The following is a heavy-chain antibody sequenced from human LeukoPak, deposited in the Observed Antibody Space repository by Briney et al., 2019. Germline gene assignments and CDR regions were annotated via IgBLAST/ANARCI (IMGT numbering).Heavy chain of an antibody. J-gene: IGHJ4*02. D-gene: IGHD2-2*01. CDR1: GFTFYNYA. CDR2: LTWNSGST. V-gene: IGHV3-9*01. Sequence: GGSLRLSCAASGFTFYNYAMHWVRHAPGKGLEWVSGLTWNSGSTGYADSVKGRFTISRDNAKNSLYLQMNSLRPEDTALYYCAKAYCGSISCYFDYWGQGALVTVSS. CDR3: AKAYCGSISCYFDY.